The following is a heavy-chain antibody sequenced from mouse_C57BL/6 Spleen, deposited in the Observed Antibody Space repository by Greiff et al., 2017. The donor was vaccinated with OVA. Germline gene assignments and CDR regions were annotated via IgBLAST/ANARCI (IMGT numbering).Heavy chain of an antibody. CDR3: ARREGLLPRRRYFDV. CDR2: IDPANGNT. Sequence: EVQLQQSVAELVRPGASVKLSCTASGFNIKNTYMHWVKQRPEQGLEWIGRIDPANGNTKYAPKFQGKATITADTSSNTAYLQLSSLTSEDTAIYYCARREGLLPRRRYFDVWGTGTTVTVSS. J-gene: IGHJ1*03. CDR1: GFNIKNTY. D-gene: IGHD1-1*01. V-gene: IGHV14-3*01.